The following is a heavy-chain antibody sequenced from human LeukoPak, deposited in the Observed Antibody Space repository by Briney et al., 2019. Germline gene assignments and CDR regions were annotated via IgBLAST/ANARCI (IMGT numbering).Heavy chain of an antibody. Sequence: ASVKVSCKASGYTFTSYDINWVRQATGRGLEWMGWMNPNSGNTGYAQKFQGRVTMTRNTSISTAYMELSSLRSEDTAVYYCARYSMVRGVMVSWFDPWGQGTLVTVSS. D-gene: IGHD3-10*01. V-gene: IGHV1-8*01. CDR1: GYTFTSYD. CDR3: ARYSMVRGVMVSWFDP. CDR2: MNPNSGNT. J-gene: IGHJ5*02.